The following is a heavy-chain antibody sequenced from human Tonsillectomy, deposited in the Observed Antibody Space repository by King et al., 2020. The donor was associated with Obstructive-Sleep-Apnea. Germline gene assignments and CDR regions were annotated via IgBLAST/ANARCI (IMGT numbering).Heavy chain of an antibody. D-gene: IGHD4-11*01. J-gene: IGHJ4*02. CDR1: GFSLSTSGVG. V-gene: IGHV2-5*02. Sequence: TLKESGPTLVKPTQTLTLTCTFSGFSLSTSGVGVGWIRQPPGKALEWLALIYWDDDKRYSPSLKSRLTITKDTSKNQVVLTMTNMDPVDTATYYCAHRRWGNYGFDYWGQGTLVTVST. CDR2: IYWDDDK. CDR3: AHRRWGNYGFDY.